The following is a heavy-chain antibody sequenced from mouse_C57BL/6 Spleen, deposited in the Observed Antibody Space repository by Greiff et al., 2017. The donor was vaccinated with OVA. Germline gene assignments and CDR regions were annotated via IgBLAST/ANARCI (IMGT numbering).Heavy chain of an antibody. D-gene: IGHD2-12*01. Sequence: EVKLQQSGPELVKPGASVKISCKASGYTFTDYYMNWVKQSHGKSLEWIGDINPNNGGTSYNQKFKGKATLTVDKSSSTAYMELRSLTSEDSAVYYCARRSYGYAMDYWGQGTSVTVSS. CDR2: INPNNGGT. CDR3: ARRSYGYAMDY. V-gene: IGHV1-26*01. CDR1: GYTFTDYY. J-gene: IGHJ4*01.